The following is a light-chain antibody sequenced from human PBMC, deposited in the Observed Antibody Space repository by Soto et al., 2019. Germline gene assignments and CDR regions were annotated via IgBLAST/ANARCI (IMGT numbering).Light chain of an antibody. CDR1: QSVSSN. CDR2: GAS. J-gene: IGKJ1*01. V-gene: IGKV3-20*01. CDR3: QQYGSSGT. Sequence: EIVLTQSPDTLSVSPGERATLSCRASQSVSSNLAWYQQKPGQAPRLLIYGASTRATGFPARFSGSGSGTDFTLTISRLEPEDFAVYYCQQYGSSGTFGQGTKVDIK.